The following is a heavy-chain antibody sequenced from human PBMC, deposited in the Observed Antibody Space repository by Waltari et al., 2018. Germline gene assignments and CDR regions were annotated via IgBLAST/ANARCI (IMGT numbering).Heavy chain of an antibody. Sequence: EVQLVEFGGGLVKPGGSLRLSCAGSGFTSSSYSLNWVRQAPGKGLEWVSCISTSTKYIRYADAVKGRFTISRDNAKNSLYLQMNNLRAEDTAVYYCAPTAVTYDYWGQGILVTVSS. CDR2: ISTSTKYI. D-gene: IGHD4-17*01. CDR3: APTAVTYDY. J-gene: IGHJ4*02. CDR1: GFTSSSYS. V-gene: IGHV3-21*01.